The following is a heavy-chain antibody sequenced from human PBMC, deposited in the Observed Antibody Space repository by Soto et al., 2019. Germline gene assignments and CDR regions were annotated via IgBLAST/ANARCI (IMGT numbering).Heavy chain of an antibody. J-gene: IGHJ4*02. CDR3: ARSLSAVIYFDY. D-gene: IGHD2-21*01. Sequence: QVQLQESGPGLVKPSETLSLTCTVSGGSISTYHWSWIRQPPGKGLEWIGYIYYSGSTNYNPSLKSRVTISVDTSKNQFFLKLSSVTAADTAVYYCARSLSAVIYFDYWGQGTLVTVSS. V-gene: IGHV4-59*01. CDR2: IYYSGST. CDR1: GGSISTYH.